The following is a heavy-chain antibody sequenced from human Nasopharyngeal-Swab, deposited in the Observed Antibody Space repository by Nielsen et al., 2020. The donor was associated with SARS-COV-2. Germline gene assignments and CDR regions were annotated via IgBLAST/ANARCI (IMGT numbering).Heavy chain of an antibody. J-gene: IGHJ5*02. CDR2: TYYSGST. Sequence: WIRQPPGKGLEWIGYTYYSGSTNYSPSLKSRVTISVDTSKNQFSLKLSSVTAADTAVYYCARGGPGLELFSRFDPWGQGTLVTVSS. CDR3: ARGGPGLELFSRFDP. V-gene: IGHV4-59*01. D-gene: IGHD1-7*01.